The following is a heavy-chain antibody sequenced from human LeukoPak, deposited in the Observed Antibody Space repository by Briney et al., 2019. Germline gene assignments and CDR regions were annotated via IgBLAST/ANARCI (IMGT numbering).Heavy chain of an antibody. CDR2: IIPIFGRA. CDR3: AREGYDSSGVFDY. V-gene: IGHV1-69*05. CDR1: GGTFSSYA. J-gene: IGHJ4*02. D-gene: IGHD3-22*01. Sequence: SVKVSFKASGGTFSSYAIRWVRQAPGQGREWMGVIIPIFGRANYAQKFQGRVTITTAESTRTPYMEMSSLRSEDTDVYSCAREGYDSSGVFDYWGQATPVTVSS.